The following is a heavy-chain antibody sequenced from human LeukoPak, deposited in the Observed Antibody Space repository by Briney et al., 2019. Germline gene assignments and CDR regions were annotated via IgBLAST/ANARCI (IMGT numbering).Heavy chain of an antibody. Sequence: GGPLRLSCAASGFTFSSYSMNWVRQAPGKGLEWVSSISSSSSYIYYADSVKGRFTISRDNAKNSLYLQMNSLRAEDTAVYYCARDEQGLWFDYWGQGTLVTVSS. D-gene: IGHD5-18*01. CDR1: GFTFSSYS. V-gene: IGHV3-21*01. CDR3: ARDEQGLWFDY. J-gene: IGHJ4*02. CDR2: ISSSSSYI.